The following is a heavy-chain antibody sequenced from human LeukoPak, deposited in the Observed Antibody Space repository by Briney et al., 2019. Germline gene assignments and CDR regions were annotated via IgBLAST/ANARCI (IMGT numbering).Heavy chain of an antibody. D-gene: IGHD2-2*01. V-gene: IGHV1-18*04. J-gene: IGHJ3*02. CDR3: ARDHSGYQLPEADDAFDI. CDR1: GYTFTSYG. CDR2: ISAYNGNT. Sequence: ASVKVSCKASGYTFTSYGISWVRQAPGQGLEWMGWISAYNGNTNHAQKLQGRVTMTTDTSTSTAYMELRSLRSDDTAVYYCARDHSGYQLPEADDAFDIWGQGTMVTVSS.